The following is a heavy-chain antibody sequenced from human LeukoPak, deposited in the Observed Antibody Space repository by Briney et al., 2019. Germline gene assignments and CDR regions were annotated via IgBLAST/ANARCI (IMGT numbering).Heavy chain of an antibody. CDR2: IYYSGST. CDR3: ARRRDNDYYFGMDV. CDR1: GGSISSSSYY. J-gene: IGHJ6*02. D-gene: IGHD5-24*01. V-gene: IGHV4-39*01. Sequence: PSETLSLTCTVSGGSISSSSYYWGWIRQPPGKGLEWIGSIYYSGSTYYNPSLKSRVTISVDTSKNQFSLKLDSVTAADTAVYYCARRRDNDYYFGMDVWGQGATVTVSS.